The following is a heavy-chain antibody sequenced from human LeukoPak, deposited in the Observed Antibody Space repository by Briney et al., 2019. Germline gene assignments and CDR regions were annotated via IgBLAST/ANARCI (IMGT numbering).Heavy chain of an antibody. V-gene: IGHV3-74*01. CDR1: GFTFSSYG. Sequence: PGRSLRLSCEASGFTFSSYGMHWVRQGPGKGLVWVSRINSDGSRTIYADSVKGRFTISRDSAKNTLYLQMNSLRAEDTAVYYCAREVGDYYDSSGSFGYWGQGTLVTVSS. CDR2: INSDGSRT. CDR3: AREVGDYYDSSGSFGY. D-gene: IGHD3-22*01. J-gene: IGHJ4*02.